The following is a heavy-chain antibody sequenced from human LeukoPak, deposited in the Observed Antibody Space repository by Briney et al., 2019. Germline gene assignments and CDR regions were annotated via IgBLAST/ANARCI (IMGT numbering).Heavy chain of an antibody. CDR2: INPNSGGT. J-gene: IGHJ3*02. CDR1: GYTFTGYY. D-gene: IGHD6-13*01. CDR3: ARVLARHAFDI. V-gene: IGHV1-2*02. Sequence: ASVKVSCKASGYTFTGYYMHWVRQAPGQGLEWMGWINPNSGGTNYAQKFQGGVTMTRDTSISTAYMELSRLRSDDTAVYFCARVLARHAFDIWGLGTMVTVSP.